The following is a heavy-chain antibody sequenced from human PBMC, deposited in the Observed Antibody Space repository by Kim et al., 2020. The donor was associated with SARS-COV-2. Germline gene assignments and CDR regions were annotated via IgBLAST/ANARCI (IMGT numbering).Heavy chain of an antibody. CDR2: IYYSGST. D-gene: IGHD3-3*01. CDR1: GGSVSSGSYY. J-gene: IGHJ3*02. V-gene: IGHV4-61*01. Sequence: SETLSLTCTVSGGSVSSGSYYWSWIRQPPGKGLEWIGYIYYSGSTNYNPSLKSRVTISVDTSKNQFSLKLSSVTAADTAVYYCARNEMSDITIFSVVSWKGAFDIGGQGTRVPVPS. CDR3: ARNEMSDITIFSVVSWKGAFDI.